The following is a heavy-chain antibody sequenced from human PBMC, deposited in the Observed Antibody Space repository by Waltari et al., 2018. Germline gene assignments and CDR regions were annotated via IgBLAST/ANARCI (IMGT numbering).Heavy chain of an antibody. D-gene: IGHD6-19*01. CDR2: MNSPIGNS. CDR1: CYTFHSYL. Sequence: QVQLVQSGAEVKKPGASVTVSCKDSCYTFHSYLINWVRQAPGQGLEWMGWMNSPIGNSAFAEKFQGRVTMTRDTSINTAYMELSGLRSEDTAVYYCAREFRSAAGHLNGMDIWGQGTAVTVSS. J-gene: IGHJ6*02. V-gene: IGHV1-8*01. CDR3: AREFRSAAGHLNGMDI.